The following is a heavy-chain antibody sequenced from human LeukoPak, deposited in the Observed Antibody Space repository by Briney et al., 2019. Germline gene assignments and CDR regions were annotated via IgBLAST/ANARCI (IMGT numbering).Heavy chain of an antibody. CDR2: IYYSGST. V-gene: IGHV4-39*01. CDR3: ARGQWLVNP. CDR1: GGSISSSSYY. Sequence: PSETLSLTCTVSGGSISSSSYYWGWIRQPPGKGLEWIGSIYYSGSTYYNPSLKSRVTISVDTPKNQFSLKLSSVTAADTAVYYCARGQWLVNPWGQGTLVTVSP. D-gene: IGHD6-19*01. J-gene: IGHJ5*02.